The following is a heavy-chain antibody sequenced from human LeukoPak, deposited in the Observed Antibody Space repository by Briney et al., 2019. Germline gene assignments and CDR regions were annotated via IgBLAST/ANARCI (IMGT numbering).Heavy chain of an antibody. CDR2: INHSGST. V-gene: IGHV4-34*01. D-gene: IGHD3-3*01. CDR1: GGSFSGYY. CDR3: ARGVWRFSGAFDI. Sequence: SETLSLTCAVYGGSFSGYYWSWIRQPPGKGLEWIGEINHSGSTNYNPSLKSRVTTSVDTSKNQFSLKLSSVTAADTAVYYCARGVWRFSGAFDIWGQGTMVTVSS. J-gene: IGHJ3*02.